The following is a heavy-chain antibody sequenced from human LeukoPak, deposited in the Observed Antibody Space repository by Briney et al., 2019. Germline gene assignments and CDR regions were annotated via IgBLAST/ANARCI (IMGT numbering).Heavy chain of an antibody. CDR2: FDPEDGET. J-gene: IGHJ4*02. V-gene: IGHV1-24*01. D-gene: IGHD2-15*01. Sequence: GASVKVSCKVSGYTLTELSMHWVRQAPGKGLEWMGGFDPEDGETIYAQKFQGRVTMTEDTSTDTAYMELSSLRSEGTAVYYCATDHLDTLTGYCSGGSCLRYWGQGTLVTVSS. CDR3: ATDHLDTLTGYCSGGSCLRY. CDR1: GYTLTELS.